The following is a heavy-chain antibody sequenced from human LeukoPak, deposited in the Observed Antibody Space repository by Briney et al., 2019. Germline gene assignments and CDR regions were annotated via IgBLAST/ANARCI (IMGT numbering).Heavy chain of an antibody. CDR3: ARDVSGSGSSTSCYDY. V-gene: IGHV3-30-3*01. CDR2: ISYDGSNK. J-gene: IGHJ4*02. CDR1: GFTFSSYA. D-gene: IGHD2-2*01. Sequence: GRSLRLSCAASGFTFSSYAMHWVRQAPGKGLEWVAVISYDGSNKYYTDSAKGRFTISRDNSKNTLYLQMNSLRAEDTAVYYCARDVSGSGSSTSCYDYWGQGTLVTVSS.